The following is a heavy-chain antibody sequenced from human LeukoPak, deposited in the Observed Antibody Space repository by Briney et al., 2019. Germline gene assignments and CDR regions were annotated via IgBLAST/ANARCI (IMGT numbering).Heavy chain of an antibody. CDR1: GGTCSSYA. D-gene: IGHD2-15*01. Sequence: SVKVSCKASGGTCSSYAISWVRQAPGQGLEWMGGIIPIFRTAKYAQKFQGRVTITADESTSTAYMELSSLRSEDTAVYYCARVLQSRQWRYCSGGSCYSGYFDYWGQGTLVTVSS. V-gene: IGHV1-69*13. CDR3: ARVLQSRQWRYCSGGSCYSGYFDY. J-gene: IGHJ4*02. CDR2: IIPIFRTA.